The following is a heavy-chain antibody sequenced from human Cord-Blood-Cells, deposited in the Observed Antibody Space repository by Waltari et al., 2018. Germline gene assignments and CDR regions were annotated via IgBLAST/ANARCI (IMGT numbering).Heavy chain of an antibody. CDR2: INHSGRT. Sequence: QVQLQQWGAGLLKPSETLSLTCAVYGGSFSGYYWSWIRQPPGKGLEWIGEINHSGRTNYNPSLKSRVTISVDTSKNQFSLKLSSVTAADTAVYYCARGLRGLRYFDWLLPEYYFDYWGQGTLVTVSS. D-gene: IGHD3-9*01. J-gene: IGHJ4*02. CDR1: GGSFSGYY. CDR3: ARGLRGLRYFDWLLPEYYFDY. V-gene: IGHV4-34*01.